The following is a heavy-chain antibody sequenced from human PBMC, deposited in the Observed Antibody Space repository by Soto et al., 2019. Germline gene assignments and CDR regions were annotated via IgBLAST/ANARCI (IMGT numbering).Heavy chain of an antibody. D-gene: IGHD4-4*01. Sequence: ASVKVSCKASGGTFSSYSISWVRQATGKGLEWMGGIIPIFGTANYAQKLQGRVTITADESTSTAYMELSSLRSEETAVYYCARDLAGLTTVLYFYGMDVWGQETTVTAS. CDR1: GGTFSSYS. CDR2: IIPIFGTA. CDR3: ARDLAGLTTVLYFYGMDV. V-gene: IGHV1-69*13. J-gene: IGHJ6*02.